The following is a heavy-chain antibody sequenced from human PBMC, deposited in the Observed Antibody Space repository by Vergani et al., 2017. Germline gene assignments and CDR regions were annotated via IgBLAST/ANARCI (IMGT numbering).Heavy chain of an antibody. CDR3: DRVVNYDILSGYLAFDY. CDR2: IYYSGST. CDR1: GGSISSGDYY. J-gene: IGHJ4*02. V-gene: IGHV4-30-4*01. Sequence: QVQLQESGPGLVKPSQTLSLTCTVSGGSISSGDYYWSWIRQPPGKGLEWIGYIYYSGSTYYNPSLKSRVTISVDTSKNQFSLKLSSVTAADTAVYYCDRVVNYDILSGYLAFDYWGQGTLVTVSS. D-gene: IGHD3-9*01.